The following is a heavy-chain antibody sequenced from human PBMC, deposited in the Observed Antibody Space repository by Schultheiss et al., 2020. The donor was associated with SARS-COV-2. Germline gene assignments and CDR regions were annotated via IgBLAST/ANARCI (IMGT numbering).Heavy chain of an antibody. J-gene: IGHJ6*03. V-gene: IGHV4-39*07. Sequence: SETLSLTCAVSGGSISSSSYYWSWIRQPPGKGLEWIGEINHSGSTNYNPSLKSRVTMSVDTSKNQFSLKLSSVTAADTAVYYCARVGVVSFWNKAYYYYYMDVWGKGTTVTVSS. CDR2: INHSGST. CDR3: ARVGVVSFWNKAYYYYYMDV. CDR1: GGSISSSSYY. D-gene: IGHD1/OR15-1a*01.